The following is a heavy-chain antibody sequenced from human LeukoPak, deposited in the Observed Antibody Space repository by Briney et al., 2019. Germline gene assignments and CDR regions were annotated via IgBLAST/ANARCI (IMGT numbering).Heavy chain of an antibody. CDR1: GYTFTGYY. CDR2: INPNSGGT. V-gene: IGHV1-2*02. D-gene: IGHD3-10*01. CDR3: ARGSRTEWFGELSGGWFDP. J-gene: IGHJ5*02. Sequence: ASVKVSCKASGYTFTGYYMHWVRQAPGQGLEWMGWINPNSGGTNYAQKFQGRGTMTRDTSISTAYMELSRLRSDDTAVYSCARGSRTEWFGELSGGWFDPWGQGTLVTVSS.